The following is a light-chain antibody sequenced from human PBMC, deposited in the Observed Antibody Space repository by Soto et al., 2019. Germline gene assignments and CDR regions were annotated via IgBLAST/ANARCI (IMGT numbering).Light chain of an antibody. J-gene: IGKJ1*01. V-gene: IGKV1-39*01. CDR2: AAS. CDR3: QQSYSTLTWT. Sequence: DILMTQSPSSLSASVGDRVTITCRASQSISSYLNWYQQKRGKAPKLLIYAASSLQSGVPSRFSGSGSGTDFTLTISSLQPEDFATYYCQQSYSTLTWTFGQGTKVDNK. CDR1: QSISSY.